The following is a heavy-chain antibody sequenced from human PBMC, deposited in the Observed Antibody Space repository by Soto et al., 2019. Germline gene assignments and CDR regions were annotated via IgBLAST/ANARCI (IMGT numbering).Heavy chain of an antibody. V-gene: IGHV4-4*02. CDR1: GDSISSENW. J-gene: IGHJ4*02. Sequence: QVQLQESGPGLVRPSGTLSLTCAVSGDSISSENWWSWVRQPPGKGLEWLGDIYHNGNTNDNPSLKSRVSISVDKSKNLISLKLSFGTAADTAVYYCARGDVGSSSFDDWGQGVRVTVSS. CDR3: ARGDVGSSSFDD. D-gene: IGHD6-6*01. CDR2: IYHNGNT.